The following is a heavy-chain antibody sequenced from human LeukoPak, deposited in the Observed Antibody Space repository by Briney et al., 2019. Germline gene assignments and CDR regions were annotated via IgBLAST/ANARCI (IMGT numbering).Heavy chain of an antibody. CDR1: GFTFSSCA. V-gene: IGHV3-23*01. CDR3: AKDQLIASYYYDSSGYYQYFDY. D-gene: IGHD3-22*01. CDR2: ISGSGGST. Sequence: PGGSLRLSCAASGFTFSSCAMSWVRQAPGKGLEWVSAISGSGGSTYYADSVKGRFTISRDNSKNTLYLQMNSLRAEDTAVYYCAKDQLIASYYYDSSGYYQYFDYWGQGTLVTVSS. J-gene: IGHJ4*02.